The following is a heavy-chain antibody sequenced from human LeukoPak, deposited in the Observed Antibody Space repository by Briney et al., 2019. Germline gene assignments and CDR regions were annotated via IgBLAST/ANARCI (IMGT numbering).Heavy chain of an antibody. CDR1: GFTFDDYG. D-gene: IGHD6-13*01. V-gene: IGHV3-20*04. Sequence: GGSLSLSCAASGFTFDDYGMSWVRQAPGKGLEWVSGINWNGGSTGYADSVKGRFTISRDNAKNSLYLQMDSLRAEDTALYYCARPYSSSYYYYMDVWGKGTTVTVSS. CDR3: ARPYSSSYYYYMDV. CDR2: INWNGGST. J-gene: IGHJ6*03.